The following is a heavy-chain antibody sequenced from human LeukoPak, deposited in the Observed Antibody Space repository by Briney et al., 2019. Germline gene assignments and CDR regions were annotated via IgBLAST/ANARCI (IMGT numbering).Heavy chain of an antibody. Sequence: SETLSLTCTVSGASISNYYWSWIRQPPGKGLEWIGYIYYSGSTNYNPSLKSRVTISLDTSKNQFSLRLSSVTAADTAVYYCAAEGSSGFDYWGQGTLVTVSS. D-gene: IGHD6-19*01. J-gene: IGHJ4*02. CDR1: GASISNYY. CDR3: AAEGSSGFDY. CDR2: IYYSGST. V-gene: IGHV4-59*01.